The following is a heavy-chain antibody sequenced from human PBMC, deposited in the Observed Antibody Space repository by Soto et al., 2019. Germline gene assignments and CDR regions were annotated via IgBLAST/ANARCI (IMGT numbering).Heavy chain of an antibody. V-gene: IGHV2-5*02. CDR1: GFSLNTSGVG. J-gene: IGHJ3*01. D-gene: IGHD3-16*01. CDR2: IYWDDDK. CDR3: AHTDVYAMGGYDFDF. Sequence: QITLKESGPTLVQPTQTLTLTWAFSGFSLNTSGVGVGWIRLPPGKALEWLSLIYWDDDKHYSPSLTTRLTITKDISKNQVVLTMTNLDPVDIATYYCAHTDVYAMGGYDFDFWGQGTLVTVSS.